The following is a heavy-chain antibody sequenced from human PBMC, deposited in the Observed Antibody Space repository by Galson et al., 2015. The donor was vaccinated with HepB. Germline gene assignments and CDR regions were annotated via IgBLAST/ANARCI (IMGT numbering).Heavy chain of an antibody. V-gene: IGHV3-7*03. J-gene: IGHJ3*02. CDR2: IKQDGSEK. CDR3: AREKLDILTGRRGAFDI. D-gene: IGHD3-9*01. CDR1: GFTFSSYW. Sequence: SLRLSCAASGFTFSSYWMSWVRQAPGKGLEWVANIKQDGSEKYYVDSVKGRFTISRDNAKNSLYLQMNSLRAEDTAVYYCAREKLDILTGRRGAFDIWGQGTMVTVSS.